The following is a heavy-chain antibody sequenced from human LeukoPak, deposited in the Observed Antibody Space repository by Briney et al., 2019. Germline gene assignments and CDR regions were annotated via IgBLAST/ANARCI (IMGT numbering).Heavy chain of an antibody. V-gene: IGHV3-23*01. D-gene: IGHD3-3*01. CDR2: ISGSGGST. CDR3: AKGGPPGYDFWSGYPD. CDR1: GFTFSSYA. Sequence: GGSLRLSCAASGFTFSSYAMSWVRQAPGKGLEWVSAISGSGGSTYYADSVKGRFTISRDNSKNTLYLQMNSLRAEDTAVYYCAKGGPPGYDFWSGYPDWGQGTLVTVSS. J-gene: IGHJ4*02.